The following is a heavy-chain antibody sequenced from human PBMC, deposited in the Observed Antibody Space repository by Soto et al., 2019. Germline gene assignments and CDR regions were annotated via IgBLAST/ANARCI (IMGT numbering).Heavy chain of an antibody. D-gene: IGHD3-3*01. CDR2: IYPGDSDT. J-gene: IGHJ3*02. V-gene: IGHV5-51*01. CDR1: GYSVTIYW. Sequence: VESLKISCKASGYSVTIYWIAWVRQMPGKGLEWMGIIYPGDSDTRYSPSFQRQVTISADKSISTAYLQWSSLKASDTAMYFCARRDYDFWSGPDGAFDIWGQGTMVTVSS. CDR3: ARRDYDFWSGPDGAFDI.